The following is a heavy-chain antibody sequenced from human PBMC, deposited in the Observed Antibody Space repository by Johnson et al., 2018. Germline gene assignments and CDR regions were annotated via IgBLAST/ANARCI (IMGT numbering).Heavy chain of an antibody. CDR1: GFTFSHYG. V-gene: IGHV3-7*03. CDR3: AKALGFGNNSPGHMDA. D-gene: IGHD5-24*01. CDR2: ITQDGSEK. Sequence: VRLVQSGGGVVQPGRSLRLSCAASGFTFSHYGMHWVRQAPGKGPEWVANITQDGSEKYSADSVKGRFTISRDNSKSSLYLQMNSLRTEDTALYYCAKALGFGNNSPGHMDAWGEGTTVTVSS. J-gene: IGHJ6*03.